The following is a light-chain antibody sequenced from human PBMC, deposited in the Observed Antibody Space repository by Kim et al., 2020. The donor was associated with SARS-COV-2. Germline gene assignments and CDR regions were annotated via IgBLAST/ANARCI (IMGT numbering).Light chain of an antibody. Sequence: PGERATLSCRASQSVSSSYLAWYQQKPGQAPRLLIYGASSRATGIPDRFSGSGSGTDFTLTISRLEPEDFAVYYCQQYGSSPNTFGGGTKVEIK. CDR1: QSVSSSY. V-gene: IGKV3-20*01. J-gene: IGKJ4*01. CDR2: GAS. CDR3: QQYGSSPNT.